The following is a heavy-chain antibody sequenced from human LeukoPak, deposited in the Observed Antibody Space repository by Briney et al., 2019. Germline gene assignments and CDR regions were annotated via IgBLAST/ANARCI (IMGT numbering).Heavy chain of an antibody. D-gene: IGHD3-9*01. J-gene: IGHJ5*02. CDR1: GGSISSYY. CDR2: IHYSGST. CDR3: ARAPAYYDINWLDP. Sequence: SETLSLTCTVSGGSISSYYWTWIRQPPGKGLEWIGYIHYSGSTNYNPSLKSRVTISVDTSKNQFSLKLSSVTAADTAVYYCARAPAYYDINWLDPWGQGTLVTVSS. V-gene: IGHV4-59*01.